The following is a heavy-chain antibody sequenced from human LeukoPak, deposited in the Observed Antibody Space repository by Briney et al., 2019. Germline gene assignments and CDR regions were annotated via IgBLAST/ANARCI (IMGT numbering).Heavy chain of an antibody. V-gene: IGHV3-53*01. CDR3: VKGIRGYYYNMDV. J-gene: IGHJ6*02. CDR1: GFTVSSNY. CDR2: IYSGGST. Sequence: AGGSLRLSCAASGFTVSSNYMSWVRQAPGKGLEWVSVIYSGGSTFYADSVKGRYTISRDKSKNTLYLQMNSLRAEDTAVYYCVKGIRGYYYNMDVWGQGTTVTVSS.